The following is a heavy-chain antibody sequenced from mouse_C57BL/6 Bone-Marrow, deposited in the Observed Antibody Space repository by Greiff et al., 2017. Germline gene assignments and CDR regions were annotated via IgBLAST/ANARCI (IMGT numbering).Heavy chain of an antibody. CDR1: GYTFASFW. J-gene: IGHJ2*01. V-gene: IGHV1-69*01. CDR3: ARSEGDY. Sequence: VQLQQLGAELVMPGASVKLSCKASGYTFASFWMHWVEQRHGQGLEWIGAFVPSDSYTNFNQMLKGKSTLTLDKSSSTAYMQLSILTSEDSAVDYCARSEGDYWGQGTTVTVSS. CDR2: FVPSDSYT.